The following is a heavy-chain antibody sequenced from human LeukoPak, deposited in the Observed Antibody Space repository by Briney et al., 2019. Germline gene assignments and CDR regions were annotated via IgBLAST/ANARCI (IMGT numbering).Heavy chain of an antibody. CDR3: ARDVGSGSPDYYYYMDV. Sequence: PGGSLRLSCAASGFTFDDYAMHWVRQAPGKGLEWVSGISWNSGSIGYADSVKGRFTISRDNAKNSLYLQMNSLRAEDTAVYYCARDVGSGSPDYYYYMDVWGKGTTVTVSS. D-gene: IGHD3-10*01. J-gene: IGHJ6*03. CDR1: GFTFDDYA. V-gene: IGHV3-9*01. CDR2: ISWNSGSI.